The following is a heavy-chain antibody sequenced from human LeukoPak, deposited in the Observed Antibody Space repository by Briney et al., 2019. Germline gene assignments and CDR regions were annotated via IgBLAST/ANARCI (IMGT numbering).Heavy chain of an antibody. CDR2: INWNGGST. J-gene: IGHJ4*02. D-gene: IGHD3-3*01. CDR1: GFTFDDYA. V-gene: IGHV3-20*04. CDR3: ARVKGSGYRNSIDY. Sequence: GGSLRLSCAASGFTFDDYAMNWVRHAPGKGLEWVSGINWNGGSTYYRDSVTGRFTISRDNAKNSLYLQMNSLRAEDTALYYCARVKGSGYRNSIDYWGQGTLVTVSS.